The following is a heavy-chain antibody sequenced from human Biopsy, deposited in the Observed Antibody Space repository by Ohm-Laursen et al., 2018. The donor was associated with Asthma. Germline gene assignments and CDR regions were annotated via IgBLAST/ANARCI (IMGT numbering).Heavy chain of an antibody. V-gene: IGHV4-39*07. CDR1: GGSLSSSSYD. J-gene: IGHJ6*02. CDR3: ARVASYGDLYFGIDV. CDR2: VFYSGTT. D-gene: IGHD4-17*01. Sequence: TLSLTCTVSGGSLSSSSYDWGWIRQPPGKGLEWIGFVFYSGTTHYSRSLERRLFLSIDTARNEFSMNLRSLTAADTAVYFCARVASYGDLYFGIDVWGPGTTV.